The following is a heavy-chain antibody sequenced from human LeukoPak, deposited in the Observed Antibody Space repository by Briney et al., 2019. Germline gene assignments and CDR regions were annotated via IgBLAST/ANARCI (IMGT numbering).Heavy chain of an antibody. CDR3: ARDEVAAVYWYFDL. Sequence: PSETLSLTCTVSGGSISSYYWSWIRQPPGKGLEWIGYTYYSGSTNYNPSLKSRVTISVDTSKNQFSLKLSSVTAADTAVYYCARDEVAAVYWYFDLWGRGTLVTVSS. V-gene: IGHV4-59*01. CDR1: GGSISSYY. J-gene: IGHJ2*01. D-gene: IGHD6-13*01. CDR2: TYYSGST.